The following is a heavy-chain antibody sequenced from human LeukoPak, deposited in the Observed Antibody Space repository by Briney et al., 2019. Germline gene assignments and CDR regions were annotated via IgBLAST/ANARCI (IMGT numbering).Heavy chain of an antibody. CDR3: AKEDSGSSIDY. J-gene: IGHJ4*02. CDR2: INPNSGGT. D-gene: IGHD1-26*01. V-gene: IGHV1-2*02. Sequence: ASVKVSCKASGYTFTGYYMHWVRQAPGQGLEWMGWINPNSGGTNYAQKFQGGVTMTRDTSINTDYMELSRLRSDDTAVYYCAKEDSGSSIDYWGQGSLVTVSS. CDR1: GYTFTGYY.